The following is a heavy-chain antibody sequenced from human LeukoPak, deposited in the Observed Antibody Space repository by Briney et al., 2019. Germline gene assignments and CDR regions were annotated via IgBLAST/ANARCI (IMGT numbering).Heavy chain of an antibody. J-gene: IGHJ5*02. V-gene: IGHV3-23*01. D-gene: IGHD5-18*01. Sequence: VGSLRLSCAASGFTFSSYAMSWVRQAPGKGLEWVSAISGSGGSTYYADSVKGRFTISRDNSKNTLYLQMNSLRAEDTAVYYCAKGIQLWFSYNWFDPWGQGTLVTVSS. CDR3: AKGIQLWFSYNWFDP. CDR2: ISGSGGST. CDR1: GFTFSSYA.